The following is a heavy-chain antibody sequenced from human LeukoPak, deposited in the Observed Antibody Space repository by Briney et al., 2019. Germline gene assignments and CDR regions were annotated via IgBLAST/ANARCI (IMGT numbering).Heavy chain of an antibody. Sequence: SQTLSLTCAISGDSVSSNSVTWNWIRQSPSRGLEWLGRTYCRSTWYNDYAVSVRGRITVNPDISKNQFSLHLNSVTPEDTAVYYCARRLTQYDCFDPWGQGILVTVSS. CDR2: TYCRSTWYN. J-gene: IGHJ5*02. D-gene: IGHD2-2*01. CDR1: GDSVSSNSVT. V-gene: IGHV6-1*01. CDR3: ARRLTQYDCFDP.